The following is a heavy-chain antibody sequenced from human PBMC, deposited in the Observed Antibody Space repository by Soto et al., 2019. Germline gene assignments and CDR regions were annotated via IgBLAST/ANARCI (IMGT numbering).Heavy chain of an antibody. J-gene: IGHJ6*02. D-gene: IGHD6-19*01. CDR3: AKDGVAGDYYYGMDV. Sequence: GESLKISCKGSGYNFNTYCVVWVRQMPGKGLEWVGIMCPRDSDTRYSPSSQGQVTISADNSKNTLYLQMNSLRAEDTAVYYCAKDGVAGDYYYGMDVWGQGTTVTVSS. V-gene: IGHV5-51*01. CDR1: GYNFNTYC. CDR2: MCPRDSDT.